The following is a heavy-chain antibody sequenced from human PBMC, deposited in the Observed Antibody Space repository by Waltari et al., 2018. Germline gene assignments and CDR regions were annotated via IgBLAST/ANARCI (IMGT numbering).Heavy chain of an antibody. CDR1: GYSISSGYY. J-gene: IGHJ4*02. CDR2: IYHRGGT. Sequence: QVQLQESGPGLVKPSETLSLTCAVSGYSISSGYYWGWIRQPPGKGLEWIGSIYHRGGTYYTPSLKSRVTISVDTSKNQFSLKLSSVTAADTAVYYCARLSNFDYWGQGTLVTVSS. V-gene: IGHV4-38-2*01. CDR3: ARLSNFDY.